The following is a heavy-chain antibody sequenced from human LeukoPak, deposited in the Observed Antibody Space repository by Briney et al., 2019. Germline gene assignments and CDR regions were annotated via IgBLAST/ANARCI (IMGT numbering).Heavy chain of an antibody. D-gene: IGHD3-10*01. J-gene: IGHJ4*02. CDR2: ISWNSGSI. Sequence: GRSLRLSCAASGFTFDDYAMHWVRQAPGKGLEWVSGISWNSGSIGYADSVKGRFTISRDNAKNSLYLQMNSLRAEDTALYYCAKDGSGKPLYRWGQGTLVTVSS. CDR1: GFTFDDYA. CDR3: AKDGSGKPLYR. V-gene: IGHV3-9*01.